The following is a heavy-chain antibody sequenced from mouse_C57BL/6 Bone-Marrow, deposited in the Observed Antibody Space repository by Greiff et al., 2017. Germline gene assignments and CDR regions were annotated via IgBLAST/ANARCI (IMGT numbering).Heavy chain of an antibody. V-gene: IGHV1-19*01. CDR1: GYTFTDYY. CDR2: ITPYNGGT. D-gene: IGHD2-2*01. J-gene: IGHJ2*01. Sequence: VQLKESGPVLVKPGASVKMSCKASGYTFTDYYMNWVKQSHGKSLEWIGVITPYNGGTSYNQKFKGKATLTVDKSSITAYMELNSLTSEDSAVYYYAQRVWDGYGYYFDYWGQGTTLTVSS. CDR3: AQRVWDGYGYYFDY.